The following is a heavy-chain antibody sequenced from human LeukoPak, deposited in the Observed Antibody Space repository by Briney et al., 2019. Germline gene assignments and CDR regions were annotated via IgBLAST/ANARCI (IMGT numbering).Heavy chain of an antibody. D-gene: IGHD2-2*02. Sequence: SVKVSCKASGGTFSSYAISWVRQAPGQGLEWMGRIIPILGIANYAQKFQGRVTITADKSTSTAYMELSSLRSEDTAVYYCARAPLLVPAAIEIVGYYYYGMDVWGQGTTVTVSS. V-gene: IGHV1-69*04. CDR3: ARAPLLVPAAIEIVGYYYYGMDV. CDR2: IIPILGIA. J-gene: IGHJ6*02. CDR1: GGTFSSYA.